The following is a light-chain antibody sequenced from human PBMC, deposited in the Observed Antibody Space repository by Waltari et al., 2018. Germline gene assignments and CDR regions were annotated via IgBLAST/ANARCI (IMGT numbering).Light chain of an antibody. J-gene: IGLJ2*01. CDR3: SSWDDSVIGPV. CDR1: SSNIGSKT. Sequence: QSVLTQPPSASGTPGQRVTISCSGSSSNIGSKTLNWYPQLPGTAPKLLIFSNNQRPSGVPDRFSGSKSGTSASLAISGLLSEDEADYYCSSWDDSVIGPVFGGGTKLTVL. V-gene: IGLV1-44*01. CDR2: SNN.